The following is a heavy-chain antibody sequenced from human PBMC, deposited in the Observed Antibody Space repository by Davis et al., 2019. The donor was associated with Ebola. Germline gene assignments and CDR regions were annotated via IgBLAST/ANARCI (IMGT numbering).Heavy chain of an antibody. CDR3: ARVPTGTSPGGYYYYGMDV. J-gene: IGHJ6*02. CDR2: ISSSSSYT. Sequence: PGGSLRLSCAASGFTFSDYYMSWIRQAPGKGLEWVSYISSSSSYTNYADSVKGRFTISRDNSKNTLYLQMNSLRAEDTAVYYCARVPTGTSPGGYYYYGMDVWGQGTTVTVSS. D-gene: IGHD1-7*01. V-gene: IGHV3-11*05. CDR1: GFTFSDYY.